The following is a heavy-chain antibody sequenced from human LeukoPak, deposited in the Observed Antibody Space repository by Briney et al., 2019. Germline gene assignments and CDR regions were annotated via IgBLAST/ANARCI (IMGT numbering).Heavy chain of an antibody. Sequence: PGGSLRLSCAASGFTVSSNYMSWVRQAPGKGLEWVSVIYSGGSTYYADSVKGRFTISRDNSKNTLYLQMSSLRAEDTAVYYCASNTDSGGTERQGDYWGQGTLVTVSS. J-gene: IGHJ4*02. V-gene: IGHV3-53*01. CDR2: IYSGGST. D-gene: IGHD2-15*01. CDR3: ASNTDSGGTERQGDY. CDR1: GFTVSSNY.